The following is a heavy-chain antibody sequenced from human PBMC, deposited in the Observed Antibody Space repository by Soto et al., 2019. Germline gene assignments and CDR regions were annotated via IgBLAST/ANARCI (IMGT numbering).Heavy chain of an antibody. V-gene: IGHV3-23*01. CDR2: ISGNTGHA. D-gene: IGHD3-16*02. CDR1: GFPFSNYA. Sequence: EVQMLESGGGLVQPGGSLRLSCAASGFPFSNYAMTWVRQAPGKGLEWVSGISGNTGHAYYADSVKDRFTISRDNSKNTLYLQMDGRRAEDTAVYYCPKVPSHDIWGSYLRYDACWGQGTLVTVSS. J-gene: IGHJ1*01. CDR3: PKVPSHDIWGSYLRYDAC.